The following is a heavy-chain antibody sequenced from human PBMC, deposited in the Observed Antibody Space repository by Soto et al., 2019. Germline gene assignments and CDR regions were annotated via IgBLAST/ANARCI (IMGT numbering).Heavy chain of an antibody. CDR1: GDSISSGDYY. D-gene: IGHD2-21*02. V-gene: IGHV4-30-4*01. CDR2: IYYSGNT. Sequence: SETLSLTCTVSGDSISSGDYYWSWIRQPPGKGLEWIGCIYYSGNTYYNPSLKRRFSISVDTSNYQFSLQLSFVTVADAAVYYCAREGALLFGGNSDYYSTMDVWGQGTTVS. J-gene: IGHJ6*02. CDR3: AREGALLFGGNSDYYSTMDV.